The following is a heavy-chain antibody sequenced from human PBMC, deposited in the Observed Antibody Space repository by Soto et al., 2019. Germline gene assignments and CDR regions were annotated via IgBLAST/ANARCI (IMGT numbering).Heavy chain of an antibody. Sequence: ASVKVSCKASGGTFSSYAIHWVRQAPGQGLEWMGGINPIFGTANYAQKFQGRVTITADKSTSTAYMELSSLRSEDTAVYYCARWASGWYAWGQGTLVTVSS. V-gene: IGHV1-69*06. D-gene: IGHD6-19*01. CDR1: GGTFSSYA. CDR3: ARWASGWYA. J-gene: IGHJ5*02. CDR2: INPIFGTA.